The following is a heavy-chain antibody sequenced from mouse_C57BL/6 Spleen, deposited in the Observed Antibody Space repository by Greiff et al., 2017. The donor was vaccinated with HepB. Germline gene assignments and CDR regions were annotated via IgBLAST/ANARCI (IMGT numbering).Heavy chain of an antibody. V-gene: IGHV1-69*01. CDR3: ARWDGSSFYWYFDV. CDR2: IDPSDSYT. D-gene: IGHD1-1*01. J-gene: IGHJ1*03. CDR1: GYTFTSYW. Sequence: VQLQQSGAELVMPGASVKLSCKASGYTFTSYWMHWVKQRPGQGLEWIGEIDPSDSYTNYNQKFKGKSTLTVDKSSSTAYMQLSSLTSEDSAVYYCARWDGSSFYWYFDVWGTGTTVTVSS.